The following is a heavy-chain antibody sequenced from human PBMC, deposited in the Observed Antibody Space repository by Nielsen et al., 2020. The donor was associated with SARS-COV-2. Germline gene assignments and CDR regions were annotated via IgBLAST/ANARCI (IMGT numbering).Heavy chain of an antibody. CDR2: IYYSGST. V-gene: IGHV4-31*03. J-gene: IGHJ3*02. Sequence: SETLSLTCTVSGGSISSGGYYWSWIRQHPGKGLEWIGYIYYSGSTYYNPSLKSRVTISVDTSKNQFSLKLSSVAAADTAVYYCARAPITMIVVVNAFDIWGQGTMVTVSS. D-gene: IGHD3-22*01. CDR3: ARAPITMIVVVNAFDI. CDR1: GGSISSGGYY.